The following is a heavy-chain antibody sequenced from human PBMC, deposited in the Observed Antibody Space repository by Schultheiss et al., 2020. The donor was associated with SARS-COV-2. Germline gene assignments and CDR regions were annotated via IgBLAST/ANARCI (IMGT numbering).Heavy chain of an antibody. Sequence: ASVKVSCKASGYTFTGYYMHWVRQATGQGLEWMGWMNPNSGGTNYAQKFQGRVTITADESTGTAYMELSSLKFEDTAVYFCARLGTDHAYYYSYYYMDVWGKGTTVTVSS. CDR2: MNPNSGGT. J-gene: IGHJ6*03. D-gene: IGHD1-14*01. V-gene: IGHV1-2*02. CDR1: GYTFTGYY. CDR3: ARLGTDHAYYYSYYYMDV.